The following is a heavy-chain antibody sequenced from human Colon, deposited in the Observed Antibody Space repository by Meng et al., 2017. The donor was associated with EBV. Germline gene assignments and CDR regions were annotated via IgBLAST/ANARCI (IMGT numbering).Heavy chain of an antibody. CDR3: AREGSTVTPDY. CDR2: INWNGYTA. V-gene: IGHV3-20*01. Sequence: EVQLVESGGGVVGPGXXXXLSCAASGFSFDDYGMSWVRQVPGKRLEWVSTINWNGYTADYADSVKGRFTISRDNAKNSLYLQINSLRVEDTALYHCAREGSTVTPDYWGQGTLVTVSS. D-gene: IGHD4-17*01. J-gene: IGHJ4*02. CDR1: GFSFDDYG.